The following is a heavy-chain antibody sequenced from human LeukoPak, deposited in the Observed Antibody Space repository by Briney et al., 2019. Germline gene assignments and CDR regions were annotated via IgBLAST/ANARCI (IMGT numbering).Heavy chain of an antibody. J-gene: IGHJ6*02. CDR1: GGSFSGYY. D-gene: IGHD2-2*01. CDR2: INHSGST. Sequence: SETLSPTCAVYGGSFSGYYWSWIRQPPGKGLEWIGEINHSGSTNYNPSLKSRVAISVDTSKNQFSLKLSSVTAADTAVYYCARFPIVVVPADVVGYYYYYYGMDVWGQGTTVTVSS. CDR3: ARFPIVVVPADVVGYYYYYYGMDV. V-gene: IGHV4-34*01.